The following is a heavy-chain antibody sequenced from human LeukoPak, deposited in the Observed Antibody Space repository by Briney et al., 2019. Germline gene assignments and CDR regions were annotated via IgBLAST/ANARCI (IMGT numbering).Heavy chain of an antibody. J-gene: IGHJ4*02. CDR2: IGGSGDFT. V-gene: IGHV3-23*01. CDR1: GFTFSTYA. D-gene: IGHD3-10*01. Sequence: PGGSLRLSCAASGFTFSTYAMSWVRQAPGKGLEWVSAIGGSGDFTYYAEYVRGRFTISRDNSKKTLYLQMNSLRADDTAVYYCAKADRGWGVITKDWGQGTLVTVSS. CDR3: AKADRGWGVITKD.